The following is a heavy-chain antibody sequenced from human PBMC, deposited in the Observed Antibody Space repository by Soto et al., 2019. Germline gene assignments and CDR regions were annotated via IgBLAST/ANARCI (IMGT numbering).Heavy chain of an antibody. V-gene: IGHV4-4*02. J-gene: IGHJ3*02. D-gene: IGHD3-9*01. CDR3: VRDEAHYDILTGSSLGRAFDI. CDR2: IYHTGRT. CDR1: NASISSSNW. Sequence: QVQLQESGPGLVKPSGTLSLTCVITNASISSSNWWSWVRQPPGKGLEWIGEIYHTGRTNYNQSLRSSVTMSKAKSNNRFSLRLRSLTAADTAVYYCVRDEAHYDILTGSSLGRAFDIWGQGTMVTVSS.